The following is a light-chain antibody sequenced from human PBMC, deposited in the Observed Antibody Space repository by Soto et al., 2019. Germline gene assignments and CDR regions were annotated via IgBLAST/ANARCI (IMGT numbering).Light chain of an antibody. V-gene: IGKV1-5*03. CDR2: KAS. J-gene: IGKJ1*01. CDR1: QSINTW. CDR3: QQYNTYPWT. Sequence: DIQMTQSPSTLSASVGDRVTITCRASQSINTWLAWYRQKPGKAPNLLIYKASSLESGVLSRFSGSGSGTECTLTISSLQPDDFATYYCQQYNTYPWTFGQGTKVEIK.